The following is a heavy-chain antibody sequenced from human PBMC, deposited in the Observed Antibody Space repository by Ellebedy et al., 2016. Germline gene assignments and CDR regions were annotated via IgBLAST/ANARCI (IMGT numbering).Heavy chain of an antibody. Sequence: SETLSLTCTVSGGSISGSTYYWGWIRQPPGKGLEWIGSVYYSGSTYYNPSLKSRVKVSVDTSKNQFSLNLTSVSAADTAVYYCARLTNMGRPGGALCDYWGQGTLVTVSS. D-gene: IGHD2/OR15-2a*01. V-gene: IGHV4-39*01. J-gene: IGHJ4*02. CDR3: ARLTNMGRPGGALCDY. CDR1: GGSISGSTYY. CDR2: VYYSGST.